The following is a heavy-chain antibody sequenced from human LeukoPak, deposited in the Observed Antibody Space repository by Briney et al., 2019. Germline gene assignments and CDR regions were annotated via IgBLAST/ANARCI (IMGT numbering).Heavy chain of an antibody. Sequence: SETLSLTCAVYGGSFNDYYWNWIRQPPGKGLEWIGYIYYSGSTYYNPSLKSRVTISVDRSKSQFSLKLSSVTAADTAVYYCARSGQGDYDILTGYPWGQGTLVTVSS. V-gene: IGHV4-34*11. J-gene: IGHJ5*02. D-gene: IGHD3-9*01. CDR1: GGSFNDYY. CDR2: IYYSGST. CDR3: ARSGQGDYDILTGYP.